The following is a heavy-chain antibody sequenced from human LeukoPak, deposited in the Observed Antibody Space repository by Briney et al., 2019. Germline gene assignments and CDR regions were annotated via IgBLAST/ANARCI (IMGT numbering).Heavy chain of an antibody. V-gene: IGHV1-69*13. CDR1: GGTFSSYA. CDR2: IIPIFGTA. J-gene: IGHJ4*02. D-gene: IGHD3-22*01. Sequence: ASVKVSCKASGGTFSSYAISWVRQTPGQGLEWMGGIIPIFGTANYAQKFQGRVTITADESTSTAYMELSSLRSEDTAVYYCASSSGYYFDYWGQGTLVTVSS. CDR3: ASSSGYYFDY.